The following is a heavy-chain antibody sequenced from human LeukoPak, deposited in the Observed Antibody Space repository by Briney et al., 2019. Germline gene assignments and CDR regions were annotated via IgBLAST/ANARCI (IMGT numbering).Heavy chain of an antibody. V-gene: IGHV4-34*01. CDR1: GGSFRDYY. D-gene: IGHD3-10*01. CDR2: VNRGGST. CDR3: ARGYGSGSYYEY. J-gene: IGHJ4*02. Sequence: SETLSLTCAVYGGSFRDYYWSWVRQPPGKGLQWIGEVNRGGSTTYNPSLKSRVTILVDTFKNQFSLKLSSVTAADTAVYYCARGYGSGSYYEYWGQGTLVTVSS.